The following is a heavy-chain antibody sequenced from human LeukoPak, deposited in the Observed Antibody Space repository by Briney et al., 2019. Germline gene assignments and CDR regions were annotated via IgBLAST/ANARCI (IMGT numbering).Heavy chain of an antibody. CDR2: IYYSGST. Sequence: PSETLSLTCTVSGGSIISGTYYWGWIRQPPGKGLEWIGSIYYSGSTYYNPSLKSRVTISVDTSKNQFSLKLSSVTAADTAVYYCARKRLFCTNGVCYYYFDYWGQGTLVTVSS. J-gene: IGHJ4*02. CDR1: GGSIISGTYY. CDR3: ARKRLFCTNGVCYYYFDY. V-gene: IGHV4-39*01. D-gene: IGHD2-8*01.